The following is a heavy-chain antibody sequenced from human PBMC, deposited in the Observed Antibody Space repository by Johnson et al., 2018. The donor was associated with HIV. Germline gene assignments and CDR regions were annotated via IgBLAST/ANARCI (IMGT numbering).Heavy chain of an antibody. J-gene: IGHJ3*02. V-gene: IGHV3-30-3*01. CDR2: ISYDGSNI. D-gene: IGHD6-13*01. CDR1: GFTFSSYA. Sequence: QVQLMESGGGLVKPGGSLRLSCAASGFTFSSYALHWVRQAPGKGLEWVAVISYDGSNIYYADSVKGRFTISRDNSKNTLYLQMNSLRPEDTAVYYCARDARYSRSWPDAFDIWGQGTMVTVSS. CDR3: ARDARYSRSWPDAFDI.